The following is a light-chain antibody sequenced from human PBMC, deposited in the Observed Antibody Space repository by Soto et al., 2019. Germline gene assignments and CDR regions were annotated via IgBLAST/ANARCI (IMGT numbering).Light chain of an antibody. CDR3: QQSFNTPYT. J-gene: IGKJ2*01. Sequence: DIQMTQSPSSLSASVGDRVTITCRASQTISNYLNWYHQKPGKPPKLLIYGISTLQSGVPSRFSGSGSETDFTLTISSLQPEDFATYYCQQSFNTPYTFGQGTELEVK. V-gene: IGKV1-39*01. CDR1: QTISNY. CDR2: GIS.